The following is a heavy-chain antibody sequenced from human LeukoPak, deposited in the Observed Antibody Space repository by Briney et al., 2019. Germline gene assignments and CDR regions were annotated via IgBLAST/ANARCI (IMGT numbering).Heavy chain of an antibody. CDR2: VYYSGST. CDR3: ARPKPLTDAFDI. V-gene: IGHV4-59*08. Sequence: PSETLSLTCTVSGGSISSYYWSWIRQPPGKGLEWIGYVYYSGSTNYNPSLKSRVTISVDTSKNQFSLKLSSVTAADTAVYYCARPKPLTDAFDIWGQGTMVTVSS. D-gene: IGHD1-14*01. J-gene: IGHJ3*02. CDR1: GGSISSYY.